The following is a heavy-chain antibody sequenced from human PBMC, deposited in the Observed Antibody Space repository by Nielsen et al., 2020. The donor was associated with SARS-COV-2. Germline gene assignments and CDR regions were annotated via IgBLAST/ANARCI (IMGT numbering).Heavy chain of an antibody. V-gene: IGHV1-18*01. Sequence: ASVKVSCKASGYTFTSYGISWVRQAPGQGLEWMGWISAYNGNTNFAPKLQGRVTMTTDTSTTTAYMELRSLTSDDTAAYYCAREDNALLWFGESGAGRMDVWGQGTTVTVSS. D-gene: IGHD3-10*01. J-gene: IGHJ6*02. CDR2: ISAYNGNT. CDR1: GYTFTSYG. CDR3: AREDNALLWFGESGAGRMDV.